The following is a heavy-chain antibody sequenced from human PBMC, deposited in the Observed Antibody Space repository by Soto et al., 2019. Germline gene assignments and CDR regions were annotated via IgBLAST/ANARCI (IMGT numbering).Heavy chain of an antibody. J-gene: IGHJ4*02. CDR1: GDTFSNYA. CDR3: AKWEYYYNSNGNPTQYYFDS. CDR2: IIPLFDIP. D-gene: IGHD3-22*01. Sequence: QVQLVQSGGEVQKPGSSVKVSCKASGDTFSNYAISWVRQAPGQGLEWMGGIIPLFDIPNYAQRVQGRVTITADASTSTAYMEMSSLRSEDTAVYYCAKWEYYYNSNGNPTQYYFDSWGQGTLVIVSS. V-gene: IGHV1-69*01.